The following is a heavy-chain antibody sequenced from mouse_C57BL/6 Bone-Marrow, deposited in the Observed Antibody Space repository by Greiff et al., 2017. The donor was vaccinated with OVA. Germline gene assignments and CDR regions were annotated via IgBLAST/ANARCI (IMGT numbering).Heavy chain of an antibody. Sequence: QVQLKQSGPELVKPGASVKISCKASGYTFTDYYINWVKQRPGQGLEWIGWIFPGSGSTYYNEKFKGKATLTVDKSSSTAYMLLSSLTSEDSAVYFCARRPYYGSSFNYFDYWGQGTTLTVSS. CDR3: ARRPYYGSSFNYFDY. V-gene: IGHV1-75*01. D-gene: IGHD1-1*01. J-gene: IGHJ2*01. CDR1: GYTFTDYY. CDR2: IFPGSGST.